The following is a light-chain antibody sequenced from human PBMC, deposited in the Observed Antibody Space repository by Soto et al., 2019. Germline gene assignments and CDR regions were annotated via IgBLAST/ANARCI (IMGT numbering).Light chain of an antibody. V-gene: IGLV1-40*01. Sequence: QSVLTQPPSVSGAPGQRVIISCSGSSSNLGAGYDVHWYRQLPGTAPKLLIYGNSNRPSGVPDRVSGFKSGTSASLAITGLQAEDEADYYCQSYDTSLSGPLFGGGTKLTVL. CDR1: SSNLGAGYD. J-gene: IGLJ2*01. CDR3: QSYDTSLSGPL. CDR2: GNS.